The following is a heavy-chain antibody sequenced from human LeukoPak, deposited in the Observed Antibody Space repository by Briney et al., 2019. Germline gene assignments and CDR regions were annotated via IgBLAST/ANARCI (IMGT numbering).Heavy chain of an antibody. V-gene: IGHV3-21*01. CDR3: ARDLDWILFDY. CDR2: LSSSTNYI. J-gene: IGHJ4*02. D-gene: IGHD3-9*01. CDR1: GFTFTSYT. Sequence: GGSLRLSCAASGFTFTSYTMSWVRQAPGKALEWVSSLSSSTNYIYYADSVTGRFTISRDDAQNSLYLQMNSLSAEDTAIYYCARDLDWILFDYWGQGTLVTVSS.